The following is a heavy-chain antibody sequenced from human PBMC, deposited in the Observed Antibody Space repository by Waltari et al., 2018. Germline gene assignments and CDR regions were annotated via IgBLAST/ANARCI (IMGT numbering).Heavy chain of an antibody. D-gene: IGHD3-22*01. V-gene: IGHV4-34*01. Sequence: QVQLQQWGAGLLKPSETLSLTCAVQGGSFIGYYWGWIRQSSGKGLEWIGEIDHRGNTNDTPSLKRRVTISQDTSRIHFFLKLNSVTAADTAVYYCARQPRIIVTPYYYYMDVWGKGTTVTVSS. CDR2: IDHRGNT. CDR3: ARQPRIIVTPYYYYMDV. J-gene: IGHJ6*03. CDR1: GGSFIGYY.